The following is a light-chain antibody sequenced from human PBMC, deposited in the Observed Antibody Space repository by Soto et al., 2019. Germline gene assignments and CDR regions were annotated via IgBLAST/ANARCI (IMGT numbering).Light chain of an antibody. V-gene: IGKV4-1*01. CDR2: WAS. CDR3: QQCYTTPPA. CDR1: QSVLYSSNNKNY. Sequence: DIVMTQSPDSLAVSLGERATINCKSSQSVLYSSNNKNYITWYQQKPGQPPKLLIYWASTRESGVPDRFSGSGSGTDFTLTINSLQAEDVAVYYCQQCYTTPPAFGKGTKVEIK. J-gene: IGKJ1*01.